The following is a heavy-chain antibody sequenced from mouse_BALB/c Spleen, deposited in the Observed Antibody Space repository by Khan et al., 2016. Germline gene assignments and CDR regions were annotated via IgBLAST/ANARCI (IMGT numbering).Heavy chain of an antibody. J-gene: IGHJ4*01. V-gene: IGHV3-2*02. CDR2: ISYSGST. D-gene: IGHD4-1*01. CDR3: ANWDYAMDY. CDR1: GYSITSDYA. Sequence: EVQLQESGPGLVKPSQSLSLTCTVTGYSITSDYAWNWIRQFPGNKLEWMGYISYSGSTSYNPSLKSRISITPDTSKNQFFLQLNSVTTEDTATDYCANWDYAMDYWGQGTSVTVSS.